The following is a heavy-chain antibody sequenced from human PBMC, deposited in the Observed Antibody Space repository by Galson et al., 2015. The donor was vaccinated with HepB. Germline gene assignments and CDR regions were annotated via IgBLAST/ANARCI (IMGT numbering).Heavy chain of an antibody. CDR3: AKPLLIFGVVNNWFDP. CDR1: GFTFSSYG. D-gene: IGHD3-3*01. Sequence: SLRLSCAASGFTFSSYGMHWVRQAPGKGLEWVAVISYDGSNKYYADSVKGRFTISRDNSKNTLYLQMNSLRAEDTAVYYCAKPLLIFGVVNNWFDPWGQGTLVTVSS. J-gene: IGHJ5*02. V-gene: IGHV3-30*18. CDR2: ISYDGSNK.